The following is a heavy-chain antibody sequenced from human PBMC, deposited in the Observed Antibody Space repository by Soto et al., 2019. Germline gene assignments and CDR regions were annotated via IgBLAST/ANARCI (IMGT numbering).Heavy chain of an antibody. J-gene: IGHJ6*03. CDR1: GYTFTSYY. D-gene: IGHD2-21*01. V-gene: IGHV1-46*03. CDR3: ASSNCGVYCYVGSYYYMDV. CDR2: INPSGGST. Sequence: GASVKVSCKASGYTFTSYYMHWVRQAPGQGLEWMGIINPSGGSTSYAQKFQGRVTMTRDTSTSTVYMELSSLRSEDTAVYYCASSNCGVYCYVGSYYYMDVWGKGNTLTAAS.